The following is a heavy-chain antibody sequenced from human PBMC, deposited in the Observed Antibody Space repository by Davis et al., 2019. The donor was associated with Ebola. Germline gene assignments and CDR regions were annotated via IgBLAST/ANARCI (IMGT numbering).Heavy chain of an antibody. J-gene: IGHJ5*02. D-gene: IGHD3-3*01. CDR3: ARGVTYDFARTLYNWFDP. V-gene: IGHV3-30-3*01. CDR2: ISYDGSNK. Sequence: GESLKISCAASGFTFSSYAMHWVRQAPGKGLEWVAVISYDGSNKYYADSVKGRFTISRDNSKNTLYLQMNSLRAEDTAVYYCARGVTYDFARTLYNWFDPWGQGTLVTVSS. CDR1: GFTFSSYA.